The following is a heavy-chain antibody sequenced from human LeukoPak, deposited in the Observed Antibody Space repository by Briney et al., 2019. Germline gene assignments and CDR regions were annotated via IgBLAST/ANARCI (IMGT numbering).Heavy chain of an antibody. CDR2: IYSGGST. J-gene: IGHJ3*02. V-gene: IGHV3-66*01. D-gene: IGHD4-23*01. Sequence: GGSLRLSCAASGFTVSSNYMTWGRRAPGKGLEGVSVIYSGGSTYYADSVKGRFTISRDNSKNTLYLQMNSLRAEDTAVYYCARDTTVDGAFDIWGQGTMVTVSS. CDR1: GFTVSSNY. CDR3: ARDTTVDGAFDI.